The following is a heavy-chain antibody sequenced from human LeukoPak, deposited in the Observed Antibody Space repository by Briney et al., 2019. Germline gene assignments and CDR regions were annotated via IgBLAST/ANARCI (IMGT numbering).Heavy chain of an antibody. J-gene: IGHJ6*03. CDR3: AREVADYGGYYYYHYMDV. Sequence: SETLSLTCTVSGGFISSYYWSWIRQPPGKGLEWIGYIYYSGSNNYNPSLKSRVTMSVDTSKNQFSLKLSSVTAADTAMYYCAREVADYGGYYYYHYMDVWGKGTTVTISS. D-gene: IGHD4-23*01. CDR2: IYYSGSN. CDR1: GGFISSYY. V-gene: IGHV4-59*12.